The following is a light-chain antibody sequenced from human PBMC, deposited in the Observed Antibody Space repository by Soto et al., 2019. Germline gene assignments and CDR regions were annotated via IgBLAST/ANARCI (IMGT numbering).Light chain of an antibody. CDR3: QQYYSTPPLT. V-gene: IGKV4-1*01. J-gene: IGKJ4*01. CDR2: WAS. CDR1: QSVLYSSNNKNY. Sequence: DLVITQSPDSLAFSLGERATINCKSSQSVLYSSNNKNYLAWYQQKPGQPPKLLIYWASTRESGVPDRFSGSGSGTDFTLTISSLQAEDVAVYYCQQYYSTPPLTFGGGTKVDIK.